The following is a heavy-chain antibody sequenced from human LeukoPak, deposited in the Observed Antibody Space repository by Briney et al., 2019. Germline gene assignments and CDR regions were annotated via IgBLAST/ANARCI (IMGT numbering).Heavy chain of an antibody. CDR1: GESFSTYY. CDR2: ISQYEGT. J-gene: IGHJ4*02. D-gene: IGHD1-14*01. CDR3: ARGRDHAKLGY. Sequence: PSETLSLTCAIYGESFSTYYCNWMRQPPGRGLEWIAEISQYEGTKYNPSLVSRVTISLDTSNNQCSLRLNSVTAADTAVYFCARGRDHAKLGYWGQGTQVTDSS. V-gene: IGHV4-34*01.